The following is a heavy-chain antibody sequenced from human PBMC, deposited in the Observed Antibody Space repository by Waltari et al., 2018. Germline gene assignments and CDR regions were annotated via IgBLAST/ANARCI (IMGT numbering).Heavy chain of an antibody. CDR1: GSIFSRYS. CDR3: AKGVSKWRMDS. V-gene: IGHV3-21*02. Sequence: EVQLVESGGGLVKPGGSLRLPCPAPGSIFSRYSMNWVRQAPGKGLEWVSFISSSTSNIYYVDSVKGRFTISRDNANNSLYLQMNSLRVEDTAVYYCAKGVSKWRMDSWGRGILVTVSS. J-gene: IGHJ4*02. CDR2: ISSSTSNI. D-gene: IGHD2-8*01.